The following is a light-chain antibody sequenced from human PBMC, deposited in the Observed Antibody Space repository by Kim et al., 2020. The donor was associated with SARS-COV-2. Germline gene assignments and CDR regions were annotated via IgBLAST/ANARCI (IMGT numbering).Light chain of an antibody. CDR3: QQFKNYPRT. CDR2: DVS. Sequence: ASVGDRVTITCLASQDITTALAWYQQKPGKTPKLLMYDVSTLESGVPSRFSGSGSGTDFTLTIGSLQPEDFATYYCQQFKNYPRTFGQGTKVDIK. J-gene: IGKJ1*01. CDR1: QDITTA. V-gene: IGKV1D-13*01.